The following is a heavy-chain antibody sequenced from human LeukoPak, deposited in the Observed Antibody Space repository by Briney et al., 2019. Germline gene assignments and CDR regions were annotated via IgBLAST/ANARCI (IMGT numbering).Heavy chain of an antibody. D-gene: IGHD6-19*01. J-gene: IGHJ4*02. CDR2: LFHSGNT. Sequence: PSETLSLTCTVSGDSISNGFYYWAWIRQPPEKGLEGIGSLFHSGNTYYNPSLQRRVSISVDTSKNQFSLKLTSVTAADTAVYYCARTRHITVAGHFDYWGRGTLVTVSS. CDR3: ARTRHITVAGHFDY. V-gene: IGHV4-39*01. CDR1: GDSISNGFYY.